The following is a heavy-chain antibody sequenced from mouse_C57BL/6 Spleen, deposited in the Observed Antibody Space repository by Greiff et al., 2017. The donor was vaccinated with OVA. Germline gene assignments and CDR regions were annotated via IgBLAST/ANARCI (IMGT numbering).Heavy chain of an antibody. V-gene: IGHV1-18*01. CDR2: INPNNGGT. CDR1: GYTFTDYN. J-gene: IGHJ2*01. CDR3: ARGITTVVATGFDY. Sequence: VQLQQSGPELVKPGASVKIPCKASGYTFTDYNMDWVKQSHGKSLEWIGDINPNNGGTIYNQKFKGKATLTVDKSSSTAYMELRSLTSEDTAVYYCARGITTVVATGFDYWGQGTTLTVSS. D-gene: IGHD1-1*01.